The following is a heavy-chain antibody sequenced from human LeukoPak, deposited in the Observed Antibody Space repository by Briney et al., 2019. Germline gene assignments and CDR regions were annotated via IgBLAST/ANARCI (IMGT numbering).Heavy chain of an antibody. V-gene: IGHV4-30-4*01. CDR3: ARAGDSSGYYVSWFGP. J-gene: IGHJ5*02. CDR2: IYYTGNA. Sequence: SETLSLTCSVSGGSISSGDYYWSWIRQPPGKGLEWIGYIYYTGNANNHPSLTSRVTMSLDTSKNQFSLKLISVTAADTAVYYCARAGDSSGYYVSWFGPWGQGTLVTVSS. D-gene: IGHD3-22*01. CDR1: GGSISSGDYY.